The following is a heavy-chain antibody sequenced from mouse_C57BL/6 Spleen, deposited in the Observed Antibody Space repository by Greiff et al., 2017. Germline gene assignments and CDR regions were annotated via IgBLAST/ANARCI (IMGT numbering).Heavy chain of an antibody. CDR1: GYTFTDYE. Sequence: VQLQQSGAELVRPGASVTLSCKASGYTFTDYEMHWVKQTPVHGLEWIGAIDPETGGTAYNQKFKGKAILTADKSSSTAYMELRSLTSEDSAVYYCTRHRLGAMDYWGQGTSVTVSS. CDR3: TRHRLGAMDY. D-gene: IGHD2-13*01. CDR2: IDPETGGT. J-gene: IGHJ4*01. V-gene: IGHV1-15*01.